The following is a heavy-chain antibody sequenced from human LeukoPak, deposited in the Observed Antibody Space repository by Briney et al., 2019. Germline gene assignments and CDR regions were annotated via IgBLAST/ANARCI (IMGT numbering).Heavy chain of an antibody. V-gene: IGHV4-59*13. Sequence: PSETLSLTCTVSGGSITNYYWSWLRQPPGKGLEWIGYIYYSGGTNYNPSLKSRVTISLDTSKNHFSLKLSSVTAADTAVYYCARHGTSGTNLNWFDPWGQGTLVTVSS. CDR3: ARHGTSGTNLNWFDP. D-gene: IGHD1-1*01. CDR1: GGSITNYY. CDR2: IYYSGGT. J-gene: IGHJ5*02.